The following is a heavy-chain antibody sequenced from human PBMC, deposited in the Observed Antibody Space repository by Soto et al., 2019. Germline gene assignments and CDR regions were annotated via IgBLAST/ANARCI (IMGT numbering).Heavy chain of an antibody. V-gene: IGHV3-7*01. CDR2: IKQDGSDK. CDR3: ARDVSGKLGHDS. CDR1: GFTFSSFW. Sequence: EVQLVESGGGLVQPGGSRRLSGAASGFTFSSFWMSWVRRAPGKGLEWVANIKQDGSDKNYVGSVKGRFTISRDNAKNSLYLQMNSLRVEDTAVYYCARDVSGKLGHDSWGQGTLVTVSS. J-gene: IGHJ4*02. D-gene: IGHD3-10*01.